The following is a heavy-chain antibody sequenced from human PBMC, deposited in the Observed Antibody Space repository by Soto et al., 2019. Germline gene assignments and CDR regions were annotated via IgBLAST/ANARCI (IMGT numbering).Heavy chain of an antibody. D-gene: IGHD6-13*01. CDR1: DGSISGYY. Sequence: QVQLQESGPGLVKPSDTLSLTCTVSDGSISGYYWSWIRQPPGKGLEYIGYIYYRGSTNYNPSLKSRVTMSVDTSRNQFSLKVNSVTAADTAVYYCARQQLLPFYYALDVWGQGTTVTVSS. V-gene: IGHV4-59*07. J-gene: IGHJ6*02. CDR3: ARQQLLPFYYALDV. CDR2: IYYRGST.